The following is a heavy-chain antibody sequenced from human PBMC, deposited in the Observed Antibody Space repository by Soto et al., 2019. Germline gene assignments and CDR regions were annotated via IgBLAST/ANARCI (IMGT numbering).Heavy chain of an antibody. CDR1: GFTFSSYW. CDR2: IKQDGSEK. D-gene: IGHD1-7*01. J-gene: IGHJ3*02. V-gene: IGHV3-7*01. Sequence: GGSLRLSCAASGFTFSSYWMSWVRQAPGKGLEWVANIKQDGSEKYYVDSVKGRFTISRDNAKNSLYLQMNSLRAEDTAVYYCARLAEGLELRWAPSAFDIWGQGTMVTVSS. CDR3: ARLAEGLELRWAPSAFDI.